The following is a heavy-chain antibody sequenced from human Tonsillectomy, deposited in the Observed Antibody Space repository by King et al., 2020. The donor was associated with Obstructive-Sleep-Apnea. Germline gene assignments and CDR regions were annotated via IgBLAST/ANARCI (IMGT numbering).Heavy chain of an antibody. CDR3: AREGPVVPAAPDY. CDR2: IYYTGGT. D-gene: IGHD2-2*01. V-gene: IGHV4-31*03. J-gene: IGHJ4*02. Sequence: QLQESGPGLVKPSQTLSLTCTVSGGSISSGGYYWSWIRQHPGKGLEWIGYIYYTGGTYYNPSLKSRVTISVDTSKNPFSLKLSSVTAADTAVYYCAREGPVVPAAPDYWGQGTLVTVSS. CDR1: GGSISSGGYY.